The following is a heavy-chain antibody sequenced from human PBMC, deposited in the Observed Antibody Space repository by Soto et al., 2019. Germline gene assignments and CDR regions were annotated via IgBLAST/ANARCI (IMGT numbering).Heavy chain of an antibody. V-gene: IGHV2-5*02. Sequence: QITLKESGPTLVKPTQTLTLTCTFSGFSLRSSGVGMAWIRQPPGKALEWLALIYWDDDKRYSPSLRRRLTITKDTAQNQVVLPLSNMDPVDTATHFCAHNGGSGSFLDYWGQGTLVTVSS. CDR2: IYWDDDK. CDR3: AHNGGSGSFLDY. CDR1: GFSLRSSGVG. J-gene: IGHJ4*02. D-gene: IGHD3-10*01.